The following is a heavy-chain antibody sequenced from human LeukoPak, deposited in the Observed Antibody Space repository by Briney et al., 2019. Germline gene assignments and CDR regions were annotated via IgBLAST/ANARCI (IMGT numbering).Heavy chain of an antibody. D-gene: IGHD5/OR15-5a*01. CDR2: FGISGTI. CDR3: AGFGVYPY. CDR1: GFIVNTYD. Sequence: GGSLRLSCAASGFIVNTYDVHWVRQAPGEGPEWIAYFGISGTIYYADSVRGRFTISRDNAKNSLFLQMNSLRVDDTAIYYCAGFGVYPYWGQGTPVTVSS. V-gene: IGHV3-48*01. J-gene: IGHJ4*02.